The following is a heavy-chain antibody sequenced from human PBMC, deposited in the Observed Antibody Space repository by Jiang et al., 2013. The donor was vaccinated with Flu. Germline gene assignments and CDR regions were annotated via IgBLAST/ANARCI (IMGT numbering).Heavy chain of an antibody. CDR2: IDPSDSYT. Sequence: GAEVKKPGESLRISCQGFGYNFTTSWISWVRQMPGKGLEWMGRIDPSDSYTNYSPSFQGHVTISTDKSINTAYLQWSSLKASDTALYYCARSDGTFDPWGQGTLVTVSS. V-gene: IGHV5-10-1*01. J-gene: IGHJ5*02. CDR1: GYNFTTSW. CDR3: ARSDGTFDP.